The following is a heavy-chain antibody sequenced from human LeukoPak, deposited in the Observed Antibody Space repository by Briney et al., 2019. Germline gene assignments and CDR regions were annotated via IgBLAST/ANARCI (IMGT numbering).Heavy chain of an antibody. CDR2: IIPILGIA. V-gene: IGHV1-69*02. J-gene: IGHJ6*03. D-gene: IGHD3-22*01. CDR1: GGTFSSYT. CDR3: ARAVVINYYYMDV. Sequence: ASVKVSCKASGGTFSSYTISWVRQAPGQGLEWMGRIIPILGIANYAQKFQGRVTITADKSTSTAYVELSSLRSEDTAVYYCARAVVINYYYMDVWGKGTTVTVSS.